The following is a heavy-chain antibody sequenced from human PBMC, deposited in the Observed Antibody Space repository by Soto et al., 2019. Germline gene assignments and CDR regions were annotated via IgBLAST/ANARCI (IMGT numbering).Heavy chain of an antibody. CDR3: AKDAEMLANRLRSYFAFGF. D-gene: IGHD3-10*01. Sequence: PGGYLRLSCAARGFALSPYTIHWVRQAPGKGLEWVAGLSSDGSNNFYPDSVKGRITISRDNSKTTVHLQINNLRPEDTAIYYCAKDAEMLANRLRSYFAFGFWGRGTTGTVSS. CDR1: GFALSPYT. J-gene: IGHJ6*02. CDR2: LSSDGSNN. V-gene: IGHV3-30-3*01.